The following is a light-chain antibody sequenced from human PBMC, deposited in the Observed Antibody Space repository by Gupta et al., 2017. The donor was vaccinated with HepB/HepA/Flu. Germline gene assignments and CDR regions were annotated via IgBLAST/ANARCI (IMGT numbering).Light chain of an antibody. J-gene: IGLJ2*01. Sequence: QSALTQPPSASGSPGQSVTISCTGTSSDVGGYNYVSWYQQHPGKAPKLMVYDVSKRPSGVPDRFSAYTSGNTASLTVSGLQAEDEADYYCMSYAGSAVVFGGGTKLTVL. CDR1: SSDVGGYNY. CDR3: MSYAGSAVV. V-gene: IGLV2-8*01. CDR2: DVS.